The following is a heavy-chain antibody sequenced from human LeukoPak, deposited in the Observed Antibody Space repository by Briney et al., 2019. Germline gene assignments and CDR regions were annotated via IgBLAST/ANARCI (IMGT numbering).Heavy chain of an antibody. CDR1: GGSISSSSYY. CDR3: ARFTMVRGVIFS. CDR2: IYYSGSN. J-gene: IGHJ4*02. Sequence: SETLSLTCTVSGGSISSSSYYWGWIRQPPGEGLEWTGSIYYSGSNYYNPSLKSPVTISVDTSKNQFSLKLSSVTAADTAVYYCARFTMVRGVIFSWGQGTLVTVSS. V-gene: IGHV4-39*01. D-gene: IGHD3-10*01.